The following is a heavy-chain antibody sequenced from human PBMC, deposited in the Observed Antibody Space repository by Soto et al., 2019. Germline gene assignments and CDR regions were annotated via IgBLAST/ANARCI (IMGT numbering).Heavy chain of an antibody. J-gene: IGHJ4*02. V-gene: IGHV4-31*03. CDR3: AREAVETATGFDY. CDR1: GGSISSGGYY. Sequence: QVQLQESGPGLVKPSQTLSLTCTVSGGSISSGGYYWTWIRQHPGKGLEWIGSIHYSGTASYNPSLKSRPTLSVDASKNHFSLKLSSVTAADTALYYCAREAVETATGFDYWGQGTLVTVSS. D-gene: IGHD6-25*01. CDR2: IHYSGTA.